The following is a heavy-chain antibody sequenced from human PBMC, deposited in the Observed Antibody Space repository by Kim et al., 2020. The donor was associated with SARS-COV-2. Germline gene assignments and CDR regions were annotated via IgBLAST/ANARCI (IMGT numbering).Heavy chain of an antibody. V-gene: IGHV3-33*05. CDR1: GFTFSIYG. J-gene: IGHJ6*01. Sequence: GGSLRLSCEVSGFTFSIYGMHWVRQAPGKWLEWVAVISYDGSNEFYVDSVKGRFTISRDNSKSTLFLQMNCLRTEDTSVYFCARGRGPESRSIVGGDFWG. CDR3: ARGRGPESRSIVGGDF. D-gene: IGHD2-15*01. CDR2: ISYDGSNE.